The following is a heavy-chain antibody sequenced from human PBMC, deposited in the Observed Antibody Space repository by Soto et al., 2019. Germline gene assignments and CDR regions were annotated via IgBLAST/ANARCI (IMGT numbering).Heavy chain of an antibody. Sequence: GGSLRLSCAASGFTVRSNYMSWVRQAPGKGLEWVSVIYSGDRTYYADSVKGRFTISRDNSKNTLYLQMNSLRAEDTAVYYCARGPPALDYWGQGTLVTVSS. V-gene: IGHV3-53*01. CDR2: IYSGDRT. CDR1: GFTVRSNY. J-gene: IGHJ4*02. CDR3: ARGPPALDY.